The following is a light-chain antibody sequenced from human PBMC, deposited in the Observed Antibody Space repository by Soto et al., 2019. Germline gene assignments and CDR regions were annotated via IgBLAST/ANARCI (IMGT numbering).Light chain of an antibody. CDR2: EVS. J-gene: IGLJ3*02. V-gene: IGLV2-14*01. Sequence: QAVVTQPASVSGSPGQSITISCTGTSSDVGGYNYVSWYQQHPDKAPKLLIFEVSNRPSGVSNRFSGSKSGNTASLTISGLQAEDEADYYCSSYTSSNTWVFGGGTKLTVL. CDR1: SSDVGGYNY. CDR3: SSYTSSNTWV.